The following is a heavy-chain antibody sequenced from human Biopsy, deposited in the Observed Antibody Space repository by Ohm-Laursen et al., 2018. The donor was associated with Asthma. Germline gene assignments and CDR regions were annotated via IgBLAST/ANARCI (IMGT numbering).Heavy chain of an antibody. D-gene: IGHD3-10*01. CDR2: ISVYNGNT. Sequence: SSVKVSCKASGYTFNSAGITWVRQAPGQGFEWMGWISVYNGNTKVAQKLQDRVTMITDTSTSTAYMELRSLRSDDTAVYFCARAVDYSHYYGIDVWGQGTTVTVS. V-gene: IGHV1-18*01. J-gene: IGHJ6*02. CDR1: GYTFNSAG. CDR3: ARAVDYSHYYGIDV.